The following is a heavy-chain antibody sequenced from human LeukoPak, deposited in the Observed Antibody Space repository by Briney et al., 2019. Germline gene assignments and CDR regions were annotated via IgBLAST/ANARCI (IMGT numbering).Heavy chain of an antibody. J-gene: IGHJ6*02. Sequence: GASVKVSCKASGYTFTSYGINWVRQAPGQGLEWMGWISPYTGDTKNVQMLQGRVTMTTDISTSTAYMELRSLRSDDTAVYYCARGGYYLNNYGMDVWGQGTTVTVSS. D-gene: IGHD2/OR15-2a*01. CDR2: ISPYTGDT. CDR3: ARGGYYLNNYGMDV. CDR1: GYTFTSYG. V-gene: IGHV1-18*01.